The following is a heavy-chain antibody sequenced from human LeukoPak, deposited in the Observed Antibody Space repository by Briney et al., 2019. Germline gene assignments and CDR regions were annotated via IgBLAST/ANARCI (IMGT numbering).Heavy chain of an antibody. CDR1: GYTFTGYY. V-gene: IGHV1-2*02. D-gene: IGHD3-22*01. Sequence: GASVKVSCKASGYTFTGYYIHWVRQAPGQGLEWMGWINPNSGGTNYAQKFQGRVTMTRDTSISTAYMELSRLRSDDTAVYYCARAYLSTDYDSSGYYYYYYYMDVWGKGTTVTVSS. J-gene: IGHJ6*03. CDR3: ARAYLSTDYDSSGYYYYYYYMDV. CDR2: INPNSGGT.